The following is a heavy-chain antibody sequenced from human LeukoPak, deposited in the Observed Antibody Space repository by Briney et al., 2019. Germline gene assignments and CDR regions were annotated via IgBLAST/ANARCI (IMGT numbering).Heavy chain of an antibody. J-gene: IGHJ3*02. V-gene: IGHV4-34*01. Sequence: PSETLSLTCAVYGGSFSGYYWSWIRQPPGKGLEWIGEINHSGSTNYNPSLKSRVTISVDTSKNQFSLRLSSVTAADTAVYYCARDRGAFDIWGQGTMVTVSS. CDR3: ARDRGAFDI. CDR2: INHSGST. D-gene: IGHD3-10*01. CDR1: GGSFSGYY.